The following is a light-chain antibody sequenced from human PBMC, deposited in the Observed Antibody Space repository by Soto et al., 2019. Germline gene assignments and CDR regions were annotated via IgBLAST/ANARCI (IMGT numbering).Light chain of an antibody. CDR2: DTS. J-gene: IGKJ1*01. CDR1: LSVNSGY. Sequence: EIVLTQSPGTLSLSPGERATLSCRASLSVNSGYLAWYQHTPGQAPRLLIYDTSTRATGIPDRFSGSGSGTDFTLTISRLEPEDFAVFYCQQYGSSPRTFGQGTKVDIK. CDR3: QQYGSSPRT. V-gene: IGKV3-20*01.